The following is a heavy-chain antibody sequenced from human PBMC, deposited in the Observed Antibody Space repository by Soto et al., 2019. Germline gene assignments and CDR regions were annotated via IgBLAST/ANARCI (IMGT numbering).Heavy chain of an antibody. J-gene: IGHJ4*02. CDR1: GFIFSDYY. CDR3: ARDLGYYDSSGYFDY. CDR2: ISSRGDII. D-gene: IGHD3-22*01. Sequence: GGSLRLSCAVSGFIFSDYYMSWIRQAPGKGLEWVSYISSRGDIIYYADSVKGRFTISRDNAKNSLYLQMNSLRAEDTAVYYCARDLGYYDSSGYFDYWGQGTLVTVSS. V-gene: IGHV3-11*01.